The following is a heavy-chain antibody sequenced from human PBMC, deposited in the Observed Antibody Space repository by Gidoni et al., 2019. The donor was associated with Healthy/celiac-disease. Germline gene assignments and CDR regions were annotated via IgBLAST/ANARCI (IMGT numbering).Heavy chain of an antibody. J-gene: IGHJ3*02. Sequence: VQLQQWGAGLLTPSETMSLTCAVYGGSFSGYYWCWLRQPPGKGLEWIGEINHSGSTNYNPSLKSRVTISVDTSKNQFSLKLSSVTAADTAVYYCARTKNYAFDIWGQGTMVTVSS. CDR1: GGSFSGYY. V-gene: IGHV4-34*01. CDR2: INHSGST. CDR3: ARTKNYAFDI.